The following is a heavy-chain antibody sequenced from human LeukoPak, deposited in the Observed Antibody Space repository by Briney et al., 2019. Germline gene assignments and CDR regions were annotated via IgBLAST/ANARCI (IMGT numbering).Heavy chain of an antibody. D-gene: IGHD6-19*01. CDR2: INPNSGDT. J-gene: IGHJ4*02. V-gene: IGHV1-2*02. CDR1: GYTFTGYY. CDR3: ARGGRSSGWYYFDY. Sequence: ASVKVSCKASGYTFTGYYMRWVRQAPGQGLEWMGWINPNSGDTNYAQKFQGRVTMTRDTSISTAYMELSRLRSDDTAVYYCARGGRSSGWYYFDYWGQGTVVTVSS.